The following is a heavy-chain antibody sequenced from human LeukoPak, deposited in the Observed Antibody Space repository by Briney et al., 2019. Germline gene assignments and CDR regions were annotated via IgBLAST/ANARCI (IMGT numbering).Heavy chain of an antibody. Sequence: SETLSLTCTVSGGSISSYYWSWIRQPPGKGLEWIGYIYYSGSTNYNPSLKSRVTISVDTSKNQFSLKLSSVTAADTAVYYCARGYRIRYFDWLSRSTSLPLFDYWGQGTLVTVSS. J-gene: IGHJ4*02. V-gene: IGHV4-59*01. CDR3: ARGYRIRYFDWLSRSTSLPLFDY. CDR2: IYYSGST. CDR1: GGSISSYY. D-gene: IGHD3-9*01.